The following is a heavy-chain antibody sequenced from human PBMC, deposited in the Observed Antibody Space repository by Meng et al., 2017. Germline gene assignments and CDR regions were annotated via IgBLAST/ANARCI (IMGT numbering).Heavy chain of an antibody. CDR3: ARCYDSSGYYELNHFDH. V-gene: IGHV4-34*01. D-gene: IGHD3-22*01. J-gene: IGHJ4*02. Sequence: QLHLQRCGAGLLKPSETLSLTCAVYGGSLSGYYWSWIRQPPGKGLEWIGEITHSGSTNYNSSLKSRVTILVDTSKNQLSLKMNSVTAADTAVYYCARCYDSSGYYELNHFDHWGQGTLVTVSS. CDR2: ITHSGST. CDR1: GGSLSGYY.